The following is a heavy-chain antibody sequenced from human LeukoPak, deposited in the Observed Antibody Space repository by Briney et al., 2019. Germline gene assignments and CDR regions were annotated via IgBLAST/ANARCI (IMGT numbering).Heavy chain of an antibody. V-gene: IGHV1-8*03. D-gene: IGHD3-3*01. CDR3: ARLYYDFWSGYYTDY. Sequence: GASVKVSCKASGYTFTSYDINWVRQAPGQGLEWMGWMNPNSGNTGYAQKFQGRVTITRNTSISTAYMELSSLRSEDTAVYYCARLYYDFWSGYYTDYWGQGTLVTVSS. J-gene: IGHJ4*02. CDR2: MNPNSGNT. CDR1: GYTFTSYD.